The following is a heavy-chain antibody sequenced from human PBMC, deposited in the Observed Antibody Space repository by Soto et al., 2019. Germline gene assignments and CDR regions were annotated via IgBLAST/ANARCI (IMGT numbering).Heavy chain of an antibody. D-gene: IGHD6-6*01. CDR1: GGSISSGGYY. Sequence: QVQLQESGPGLVKPSQTLSLTCTVSGGSISSGGYYWSWIRQHPGKVLEYIGYIYYSGSTYYNPSLKSRVSISVDTSKKQCSLKLGSVTAADTAVYYCARDRASSSAWFDPGGEGTLVTVSS. V-gene: IGHV4-31*03. CDR2: IYYSGST. J-gene: IGHJ5*02. CDR3: ARDRASSSAWFDP.